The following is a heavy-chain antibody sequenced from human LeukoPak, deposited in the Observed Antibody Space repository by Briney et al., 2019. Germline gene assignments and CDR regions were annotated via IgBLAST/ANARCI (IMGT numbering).Heavy chain of an antibody. Sequence: PGGSLRLSCAASGFTFSSYWMHWVRQAPGKGLVWVSRIHSDGSSTSYADSVRGRFTMSRDNAKSTLYLQMNSLRADDTAVYYCARGWITAGAYYDYWGQGTLVTVSS. CDR3: ARGWITAGAYYDY. CDR2: IHSDGSST. V-gene: IGHV3-74*01. J-gene: IGHJ4*02. CDR1: GFTFSSYW. D-gene: IGHD6-13*01.